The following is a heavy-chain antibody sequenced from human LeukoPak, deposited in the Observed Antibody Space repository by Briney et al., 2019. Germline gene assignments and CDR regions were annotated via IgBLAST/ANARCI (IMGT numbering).Heavy chain of an antibody. V-gene: IGHV1-69*01. Sequence: SVKVSCKASGGTFSSYAISWVRQAPGQGLEXXXXXXXXXXTANYAQKFQGRVTITADESTSTAYMELSSLRSEDTAVYYCARDQRYFDWLAGPRGIFDYWGQGTLVTVSS. J-gene: IGHJ4*01. CDR1: GGTFSSYA. CDR3: ARDQRYFDWLAGPRGIFDY. D-gene: IGHD3-9*01. CDR2: XXXXXXTA.